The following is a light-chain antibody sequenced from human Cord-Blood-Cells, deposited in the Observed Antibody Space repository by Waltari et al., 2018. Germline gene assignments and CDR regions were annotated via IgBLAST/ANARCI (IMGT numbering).Light chain of an antibody. Sequence: IVMTQSPDFLAGSPGDRATPKRNSNQSVLYSSNNKNYLAWYQQKPGQPPKLLIYWASTRESGVPDRFSGSGSGTDFTLTISSLQAEDVAVYYCQQYYSTPYTFGQGTKLEIK. V-gene: IGKV4-1*01. CDR1: QSVLYSSNNKNY. J-gene: IGKJ2*01. CDR2: WAS. CDR3: QQYYSTPYT.